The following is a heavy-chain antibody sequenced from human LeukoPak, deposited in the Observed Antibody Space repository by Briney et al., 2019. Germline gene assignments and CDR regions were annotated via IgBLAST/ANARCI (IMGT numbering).Heavy chain of an antibody. J-gene: IGHJ4*02. D-gene: IGHD2/OR15-2a*01. CDR1: EFTFSSFG. V-gene: IGHV3-30*02. Sequence: PGGSLRLSCAASEFTFSSFGMHWVRQAPGKGLEWVSFINYNGRDKYYADSVKGRFTISRDSSKNTLSLQMNSLRAEDTAVYFCAKDSPTYYADSWGQGTLVTVSS. CDR3: AKDSPTYYADS. CDR2: INYNGRDK.